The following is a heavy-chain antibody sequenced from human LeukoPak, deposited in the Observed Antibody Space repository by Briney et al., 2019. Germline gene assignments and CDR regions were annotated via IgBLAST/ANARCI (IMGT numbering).Heavy chain of an antibody. CDR1: GFTFSSYR. CDR3: ARGDSSGYGPDH. D-gene: IGHD3-22*01. CDR2: ISSSSSTI. V-gene: IGHV3-48*02. Sequence: GGSLRLSCAASGFTFSSYRMNWVRQAPGKGLEWVSYISSSSSTIYYADSVKGRFTISRDNAKNSLYLQMNSLRDEDTAVYYCARGDSSGYGPDHWGQGSLVTVSS. J-gene: IGHJ5*02.